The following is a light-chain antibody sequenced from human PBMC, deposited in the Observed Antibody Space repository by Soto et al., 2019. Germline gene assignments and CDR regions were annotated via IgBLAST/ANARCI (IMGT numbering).Light chain of an antibody. Sequence: EIVMTQSPATLSVSPGERATLSCRAIQSVSSNLAWYQQKPGQAPRLLIYGASTRATGIPDRFSGSGSGTDFTLTISRLEPEDFAVYYCQQYGSSGTFGQGTKVDI. CDR2: GAS. CDR1: QSVSSN. V-gene: IGKV3-20*01. J-gene: IGKJ1*01. CDR3: QQYGSSGT.